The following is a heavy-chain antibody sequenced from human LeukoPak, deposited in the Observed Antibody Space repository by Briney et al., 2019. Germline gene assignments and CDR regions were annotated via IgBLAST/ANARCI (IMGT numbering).Heavy chain of an antibody. D-gene: IGHD6-19*01. V-gene: IGHV1-69*04. CDR2: IIPILGIA. Sequence: ASVKVSCKASGGTFSSYAISWVRQAPGQGLEWMGRIIPILGIANYAQKLQGRVTMTTDTSTSTAYMELRSLRSDDTAVYYCARDFGRGIAVAGIDYWGQGTLVTVSS. CDR1: GGTFSSYA. J-gene: IGHJ4*02. CDR3: ARDFGRGIAVAGIDY.